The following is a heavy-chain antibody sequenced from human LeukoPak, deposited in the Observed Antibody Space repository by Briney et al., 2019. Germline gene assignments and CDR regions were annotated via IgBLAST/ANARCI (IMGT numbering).Heavy chain of an antibody. V-gene: IGHV3-7*01. CDR1: GFTFSSYW. J-gene: IGHJ4*02. D-gene: IGHD3-3*01. CDR2: TEQDGSEE. Sequence: GGSLRLSCAASGFTFSSYWMSWVRQAPGKGLEWVANTEQDGSEEYFVDSVKGRFTISRDNAKNSLYLQLNSLGVEDTAVYYCARDRRDYDFWSSATHYYFDYWGQGILVTVSS. CDR3: ARDRRDYDFWSSATHYYFDY.